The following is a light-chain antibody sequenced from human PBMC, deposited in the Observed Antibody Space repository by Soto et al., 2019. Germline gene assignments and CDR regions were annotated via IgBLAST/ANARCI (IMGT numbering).Light chain of an antibody. CDR1: SSDVGNYKY. V-gene: IGLV2-23*01. CDR2: EGH. Sequence: QSVLTQPASVSGSPGQSITISCTGTSSDVGNYKYVSWYQQHPGKAPKLMISEGHRRPSGVPDRFSGSTSVNSASLTISGLQADDEADYYCCLYIGATTYVFGTGTKVTVL. J-gene: IGLJ1*01. CDR3: CLYIGATTYV.